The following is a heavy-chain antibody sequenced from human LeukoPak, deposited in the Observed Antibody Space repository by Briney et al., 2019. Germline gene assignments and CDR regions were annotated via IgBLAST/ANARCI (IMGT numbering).Heavy chain of an antibody. Sequence: GASVKVSCKASGYTFTSYYMHWVRQAPGQGLEWMGIINPSGGSTSYAQKFQGRVTMTRDTSTSTVYMELSSLRSKDTAVYYCARATFLPYSSSWYGIDYWGQGTLVTVSS. V-gene: IGHV1-46*01. CDR2: INPSGGST. J-gene: IGHJ4*02. CDR1: GYTFTSYY. D-gene: IGHD6-13*01. CDR3: ARATFLPYSSSWYGIDY.